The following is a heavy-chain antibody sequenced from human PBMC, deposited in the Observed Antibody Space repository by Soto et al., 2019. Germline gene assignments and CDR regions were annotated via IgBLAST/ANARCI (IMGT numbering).Heavy chain of an antibody. Sequence: EVQLVESGGGLVQPGGSLRLSCADSGFTFSSYWMSWVRQAPVKGLEWVGNTKQDGSEKNYVDSVKGRFTISRDNAKNSLYLQMNSLRAEDTAVYYCARIASTGRGWDVWGQGTTVVVSS. CDR1: GFTFSSYW. CDR2: TKQDGSEK. D-gene: IGHD6-13*01. V-gene: IGHV3-7*01. CDR3: ARIASTGRGWDV. J-gene: IGHJ6*02.